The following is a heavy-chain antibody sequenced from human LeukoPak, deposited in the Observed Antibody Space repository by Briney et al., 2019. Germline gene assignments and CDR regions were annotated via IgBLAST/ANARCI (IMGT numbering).Heavy chain of an antibody. CDR1: GGTFSSYA. D-gene: IGHD5-18*01. Sequence: SVKVSCKASGGTFSSYAISWVRQAPGQGLEWMGRIIPIFGTANYAQKFQGRVTITTDESTSTAYMELSSLRSEDTAVYYCARGGYSYGSVGGFDPWGQGTLVTVSS. CDR2: IIPIFGTA. J-gene: IGHJ5*02. V-gene: IGHV1-69*05. CDR3: ARGGYSYGSVGGFDP.